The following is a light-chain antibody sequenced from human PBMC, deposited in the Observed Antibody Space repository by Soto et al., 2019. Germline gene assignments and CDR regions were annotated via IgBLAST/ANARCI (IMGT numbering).Light chain of an antibody. J-gene: IGLJ1*01. CDR2: GNR. V-gene: IGLV1-40*01. CDR3: QSYDNSLGVCYV. Sequence: QSVLTQPPSGSGAPGQRVIISCTGSSSNLGAGYDVHWYQLLPGTAPKLLIYGNRNRPSGVPDRFSGSKSGTSASLAITGLQAEDEADYYCQSYDNSLGVCYVFGTGTKVTVL. CDR1: SSNLGAGYD.